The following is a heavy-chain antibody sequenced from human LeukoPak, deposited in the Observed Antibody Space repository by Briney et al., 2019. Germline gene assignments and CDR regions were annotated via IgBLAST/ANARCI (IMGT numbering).Heavy chain of an antibody. CDR2: IYYSGST. V-gene: IGHV4-39*01. Sequence: SETLSLTCTVSGGSISSSSYYWGWIRQPPGKGLEWIGSIYYSGSTYYNPSLKSRVTISVDTSKNQFSLKLSSVTAADTAVYYCARVRYCSSTSCHRSDPWGQGTLVTVSS. J-gene: IGHJ5*02. CDR3: ARVRYCSSTSCHRSDP. CDR1: GGSISSSSYY. D-gene: IGHD2-2*02.